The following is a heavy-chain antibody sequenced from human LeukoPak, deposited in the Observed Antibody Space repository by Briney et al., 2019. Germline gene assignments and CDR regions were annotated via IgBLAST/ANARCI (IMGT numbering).Heavy chain of an antibody. CDR1: GFTFSSYA. CDR2: ISYDGSNK. Sequence: GRSLRLSCAASGFTFSSYAMHWVRQAPGKGLEWVAVISYDGSNKYYADSVKGRFTISRDNSKNTLYLQMNSLRAEDTAVYYCARSRPGFGELLGWYFDLWGRGTLVTVSS. V-gene: IGHV3-30-3*01. J-gene: IGHJ2*01. D-gene: IGHD3-10*01. CDR3: ARSRPGFGELLGWYFDL.